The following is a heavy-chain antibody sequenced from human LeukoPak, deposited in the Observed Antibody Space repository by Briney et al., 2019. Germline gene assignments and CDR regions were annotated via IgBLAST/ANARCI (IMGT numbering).Heavy chain of an antibody. CDR2: IYYSGST. D-gene: IGHD2-15*01. V-gene: IGHV4-39*01. CDR3: ARPGASGDYIDY. Sequence: SETLSLTCTVSGGSISSSSYYWGWIRQPPGKGLEWIGSIYYSGSTYYNPSLKSRVTISVDTSKNQFSLMLSSVTAADTAVYYCARPGASGDYIDYWGKGTLVTVSS. J-gene: IGHJ4*02. CDR1: GGSISSSSYY.